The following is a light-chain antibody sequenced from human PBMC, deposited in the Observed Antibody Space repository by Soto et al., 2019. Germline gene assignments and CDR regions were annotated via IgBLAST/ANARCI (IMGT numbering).Light chain of an antibody. CDR3: QQYDSSPSLT. CDR2: GAS. V-gene: IGKV3-20*01. CDR1: QSVSSSY. J-gene: IGKJ4*01. Sequence: IVLTQSPGTLSLSPGERATLSCRASQSVSSSYLAWCQQKPGQAPRLLIYGASNRATGIPDRFSGSGSGTDFTLTISRLEPEDFAVYYCQQYDSSPSLTFGGGTKVDIK.